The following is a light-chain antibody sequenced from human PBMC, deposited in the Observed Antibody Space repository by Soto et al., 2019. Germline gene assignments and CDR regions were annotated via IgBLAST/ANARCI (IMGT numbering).Light chain of an antibody. CDR2: TSS. J-gene: IGKJ2*01. CDR1: QSVRSN. V-gene: IGKV3-15*01. CDR3: QHYNVWPFT. Sequence: EVVMTQSPATLSVSPGERATLSCRASQSVRSNLAWYQQKPGQAPRILIYTSSSRATDIPARFSGSGSGTEFTLTISSLQSEDFAVYYCQHYNVWPFTFGQGTKLEIK.